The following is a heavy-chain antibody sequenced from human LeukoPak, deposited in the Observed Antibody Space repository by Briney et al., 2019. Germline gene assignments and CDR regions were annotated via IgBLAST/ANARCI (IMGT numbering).Heavy chain of an antibody. CDR3: ARSFRSSPFAY. CDR2: IYYRGST. J-gene: IGHJ4*02. CDR1: GGSISSYY. V-gene: IGHV4-59*08. D-gene: IGHD6-6*01. Sequence: SETLSLTCTVSGGSISSYYWSWIRQPPGKGLEGIGYIYYRGSTNYNPSLKSRVTISVDTSKNQFSLKLSSVTAADTAVYYCARSFRSSPFAYWGQGTLVTVSS.